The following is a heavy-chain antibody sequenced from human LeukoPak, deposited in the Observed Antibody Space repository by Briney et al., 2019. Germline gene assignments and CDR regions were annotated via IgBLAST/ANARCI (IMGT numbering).Heavy chain of an antibody. CDR2: ISSSSSYI. D-gene: IGHD3-3*01. Sequence: GGSLRLSCAASGFTFSSYSMNWVRQAPGKGLEGVSSISSSSSYIYYADSVKGRFTISRDNAKNSLYLQTNSLRAEDTAVYYCARGGDYYDFWSGYYNDYWGQGTLVTVSS. J-gene: IGHJ4*02. CDR1: GFTFSSYS. CDR3: ARGGDYYDFWSGYYNDY. V-gene: IGHV3-21*01.